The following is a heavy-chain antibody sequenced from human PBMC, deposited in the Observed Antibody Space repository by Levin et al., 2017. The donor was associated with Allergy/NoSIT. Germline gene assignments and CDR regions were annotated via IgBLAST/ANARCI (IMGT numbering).Heavy chain of an antibody. D-gene: IGHD5/OR15-5a*01. J-gene: IGHJ6*02. CDR1: GGSVSSGTYY. CDR2: INYRGGT. CDR3: ARNRIIVSGGNDYYYGMDV. V-gene: IGHV4-61*01. Sequence: SETLSLTCSVSGGSVSSGTYYWSWIRRPPGKGLEWIVYINYRGGTKYNPSLESRVTISVDTSKHEFSLKVTSVTAAATAVYYCARNRIIVSGGNDYYYGMDVWGQGTTVTVSS.